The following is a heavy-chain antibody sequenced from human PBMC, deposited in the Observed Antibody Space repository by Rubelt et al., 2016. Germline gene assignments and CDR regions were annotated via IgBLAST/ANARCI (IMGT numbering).Heavy chain of an antibody. Sequence: EVQLVESGGGLVQPGGSLRLSCAASGFTFSSYWMSWVRQAPGKGLEWVANIKQDGSEKYYVDSVKGRFTISRDNAKNSRYLQMNSLRAEDTAVYYCARSGPDVVVPAAIRVEGDAFDIWGQGTMVTVSS. CDR2: IKQDGSEK. V-gene: IGHV3-7*01. CDR3: ARSGPDVVVPAAIRVEGDAFDI. CDR1: GFTFSSYW. D-gene: IGHD2-2*02. J-gene: IGHJ3*02.